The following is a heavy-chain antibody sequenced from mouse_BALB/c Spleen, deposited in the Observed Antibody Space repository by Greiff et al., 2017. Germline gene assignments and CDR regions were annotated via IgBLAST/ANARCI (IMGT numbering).Heavy chain of an antibody. V-gene: IGHV1-69*02. CDR2: IYPSDSYT. J-gene: IGHJ4*01. D-gene: IGHD2-4*01. Sequence: QVQLQQPGAELVRPGASVKLSCKASGYTFTSYWINSVKQRPGQGLEWIGNIYPSDSYTNYNQKFKDKATLTVDKSSSTAYMQLSSQTSEDSAVYYCTRGGLRGAMDYWGQGTSVTVSS. CDR1: GYTFTSYW. CDR3: TRGGLRGAMDY.